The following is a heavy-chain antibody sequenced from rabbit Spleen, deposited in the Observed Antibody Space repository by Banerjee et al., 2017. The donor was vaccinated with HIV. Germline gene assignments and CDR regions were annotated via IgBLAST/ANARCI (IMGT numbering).Heavy chain of an antibody. V-gene: IGHV1S40*01. CDR2: INTATGKA. D-gene: IGHD4-1*01. Sequence: QSLEESGGGLVQPEGSLTLTCKASGFSFSSSDYICWVRQAPGKGLEWIACINTATGKAVYATWAKGRFTISTISSTTVTLEMTSLTAADTATYFCARDLAGAIGWNFYLWGPGTLVTVS. J-gene: IGHJ4*01. CDR3: ARDLAGAIGWNFYL. CDR1: GFSFSSSDY.